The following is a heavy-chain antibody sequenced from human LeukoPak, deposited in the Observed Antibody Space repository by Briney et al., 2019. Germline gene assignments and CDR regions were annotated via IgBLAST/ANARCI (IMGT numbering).Heavy chain of an antibody. J-gene: IGHJ4*02. Sequence: SETLSLTCTVSGGSISSSSYYWSWIRQPAGKGLEWIGHIYTSGSTNYNPSLKSRVTISVDTSKNQFSLKLSSVTAADTAVYYCARDRGDYDPYYFDYWGQGTLVTVSS. V-gene: IGHV4-61*09. CDR1: GGSISSSSYY. CDR2: IYTSGST. CDR3: ARDRGDYDPYYFDY. D-gene: IGHD4-17*01.